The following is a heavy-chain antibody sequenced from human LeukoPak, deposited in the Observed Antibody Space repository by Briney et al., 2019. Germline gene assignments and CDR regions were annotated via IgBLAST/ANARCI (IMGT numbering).Heavy chain of an antibody. J-gene: IGHJ3*02. Sequence: GRSLRVSCAASGFTFDDYAMHWVRPAPGKGREWVSGISWNSGSIGYADSVKGRFTISRDNAKNSLYLQMNSLRAEDTALYYCAKDIGVAAADAFDIWGQGTMVTVSS. CDR2: ISWNSGSI. CDR3: AKDIGVAAADAFDI. CDR1: GFTFDDYA. V-gene: IGHV3-9*01. D-gene: IGHD6-13*01.